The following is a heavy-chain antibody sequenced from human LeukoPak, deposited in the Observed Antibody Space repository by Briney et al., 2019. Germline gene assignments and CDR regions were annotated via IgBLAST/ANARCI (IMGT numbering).Heavy chain of an antibody. V-gene: IGHV3-30*18. Sequence: GGSLRLSCAASGFTFSSYGMHWVRQAPGKGLEWVAVISYDGSNKYYADSVKGRFTISRDNSKNTLYLQMNSLRAEDTAVYYCAKEKAGYSSSWYVFDPWGRGTLVTVSS. CDR3: AKEKAGYSSSWYVFDP. J-gene: IGHJ5*02. CDR1: GFTFSSYG. CDR2: ISYDGSNK. D-gene: IGHD6-13*01.